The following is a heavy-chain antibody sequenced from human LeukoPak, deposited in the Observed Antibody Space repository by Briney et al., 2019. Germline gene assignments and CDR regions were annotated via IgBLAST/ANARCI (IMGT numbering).Heavy chain of an antibody. Sequence: GGSLRLSCAASGFTFSSYGMHWVRQAPGKGLEWVAVISYDGSNKYYADSVKGRFTLSRDNAKNTLYLQMNSLRVEDTAVYYCTRTLCSSTSNCFDYWGQGTLVAVSS. CDR3: TRTLCSSTSNCFDY. CDR1: GFTFSSYG. CDR2: ISYDGSNK. V-gene: IGHV3-30*03. D-gene: IGHD2-2*01. J-gene: IGHJ4*02.